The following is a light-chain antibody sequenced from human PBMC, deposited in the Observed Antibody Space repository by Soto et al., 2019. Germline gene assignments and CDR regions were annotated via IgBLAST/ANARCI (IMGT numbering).Light chain of an antibody. V-gene: IGKV1-39*01. CDR1: QSVSTS. CDR3: QQTFNNRLS. CDR2: HSS. Sequence: DIQMTQSPSSLSASVRARVTITCRASQSVSTSVNWYQQLGGKAPKLLIQHSSTLQSGVPSRFSGSGSGTDFTLTISSLQPEDCATYYCQQTFNNRLSFGGGTKVEIK. J-gene: IGKJ4*01.